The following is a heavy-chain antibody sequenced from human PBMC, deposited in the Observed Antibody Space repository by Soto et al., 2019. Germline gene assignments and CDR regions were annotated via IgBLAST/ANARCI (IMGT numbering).Heavy chain of an antibody. D-gene: IGHD3-9*01. CDR1: GGSISSSSYY. V-gene: IGHV4-39*01. J-gene: IGHJ4*02. Sequence: SETLSLTCTVSGGSISSSSYYWGWIRQPPGKGLEWIGSIYYSGSTYYNPSLKSRVTISVDTSKNQFSLKLSSVTAADTAVYYCARAPEDILTGYSLWYFDYWGQGTLVTVSS. CDR3: ARAPEDILTGYSLWYFDY. CDR2: IYYSGST.